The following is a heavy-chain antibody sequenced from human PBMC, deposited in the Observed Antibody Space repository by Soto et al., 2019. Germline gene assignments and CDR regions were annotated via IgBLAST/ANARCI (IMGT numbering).Heavy chain of an antibody. J-gene: IGHJ1*01. CDR3: ARDQRYYGSGYYYSDS. D-gene: IGHD3-10*01. V-gene: IGHV1-18*04. CDR1: GYTFISYG. Sequence: QVPLVQSGAEVKKPGASVKVSCKASGYTFISYGISWVRQAPGQGLEWVGWMSAFTGKADYAQIFQDRVTMTTDTSTSTAYMELRSLRSDDTAVYYCARDQRYYGSGYYYSDSWGQGTLLTVSS. CDR2: MSAFTGKA.